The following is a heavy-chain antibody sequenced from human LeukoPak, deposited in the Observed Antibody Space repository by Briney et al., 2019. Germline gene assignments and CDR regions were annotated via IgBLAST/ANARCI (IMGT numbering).Heavy chain of an antibody. J-gene: IGHJ6*03. D-gene: IGHD2/OR15-2a*01. Sequence: GGSLRLSCAGSGCTFDDYAMHWVRQTPGKGLEWVSGISWNSGNIAYADFVGGRFTISRDNAKNSLSLQMNSRSDRDPAMYYCAKDAYGGATFFYYMDVWGKGTTVTVSS. CDR3: AKDAYGGATFFYYMDV. V-gene: IGHV3-9*01. CDR1: GCTFDDYA. CDR2: ISWNSGNI.